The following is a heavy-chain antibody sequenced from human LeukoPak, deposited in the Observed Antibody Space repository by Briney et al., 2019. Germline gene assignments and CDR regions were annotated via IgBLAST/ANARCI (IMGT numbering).Heavy chain of an antibody. J-gene: IGHJ3*01. CDR3: TRGEVWAFDL. D-gene: IGHD2-21*01. Sequence: KSSETLSLTCTVSSGSISSNYWSWIRQPPGKGLEWIGYIPYGGSTNYNPSLKSRVTISIDTSNNQFSLKLSSVAAADTAVYYCTRGEVWAFDLWGQGTMVTVSS. CDR2: IPYGGST. CDR1: SGSISSNY. V-gene: IGHV4-59*01.